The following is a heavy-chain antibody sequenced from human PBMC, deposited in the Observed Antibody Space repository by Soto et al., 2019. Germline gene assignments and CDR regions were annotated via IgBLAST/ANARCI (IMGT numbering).Heavy chain of an antibody. V-gene: IGHV1-3*01. D-gene: IGHD3-9*01. Sequence: ASVKVSCKASRYTFTSYAMHWVRQAPGQRLEWMGWINAGNGNTKYSQKFQGRVTITRDTSATTAYMELSSLRSEDTAVYFCARGILTGYYFDYWGQGTLVTVSS. CDR2: INAGNGNT. CDR3: ARGILTGYYFDY. CDR1: RYTFTSYA. J-gene: IGHJ4*02.